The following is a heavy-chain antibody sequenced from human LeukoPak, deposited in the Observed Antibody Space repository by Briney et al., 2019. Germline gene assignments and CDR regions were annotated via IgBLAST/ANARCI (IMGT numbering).Heavy chain of an antibody. J-gene: IGHJ5*02. CDR3: ATTLYGSGSYCWFDP. Sequence: GASVKVSCKASGYTFTGYYMHWVRQAPGQGLEWMGWINPNSGGTNYAQKFQGRVTMTRDTSISTAYMELSRLRSDDTAVYYCATTLYGSGSYCWFDPWGQGTLVTVSS. V-gene: IGHV1-2*02. CDR1: GYTFTGYY. CDR2: INPNSGGT. D-gene: IGHD3-10*01.